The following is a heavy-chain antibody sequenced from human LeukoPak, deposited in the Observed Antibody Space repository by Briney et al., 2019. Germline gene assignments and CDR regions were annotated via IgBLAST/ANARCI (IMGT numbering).Heavy chain of an antibody. CDR2: ISWNSGRI. CDR1: GFTFDDYA. CDR3: AKGVNYAMSRYMDV. Sequence: GGSLRLXCAASGFTFDDYAMNWVRPAPGKGLESVSGISWNSGRIVYADSVKGRFTISRDNAKNSLYLQMNSLRAEDMALYYCAKGVNYAMSRYMDVWGKGTTVTVSS. D-gene: IGHD5-24*01. V-gene: IGHV3-9*03. J-gene: IGHJ6*03.